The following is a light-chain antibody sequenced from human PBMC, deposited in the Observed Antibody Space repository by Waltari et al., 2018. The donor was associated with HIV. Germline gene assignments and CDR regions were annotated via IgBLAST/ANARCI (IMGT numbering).Light chain of an antibody. CDR3: AAWDDSLSGLV. Sequence: QSVLTQPPSASGTPGQRVTISCSGSSSNIGSNYVYWYQQHPGTAPKLLIFRNNQRTSGVPDRFSGSKSGTSASRAISGLRSEDEADYYCAAWDDSLSGLVFGGGTKLTVL. V-gene: IGLV1-47*01. J-gene: IGLJ2*01. CDR1: SSNIGSNY. CDR2: RNN.